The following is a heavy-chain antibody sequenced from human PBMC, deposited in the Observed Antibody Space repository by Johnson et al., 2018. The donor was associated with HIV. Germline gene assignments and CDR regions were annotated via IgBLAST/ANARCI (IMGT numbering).Heavy chain of an antibody. J-gene: IGHJ3*01. CDR2: IRYDGSNK. V-gene: IGHV3-30*02. CDR1: RFSFSRYG. Sequence: QVQLVESGGGLVQPGGSLRLSCAASRFSFSRYGMHWVRQAPGKGLEWVAFIRYDGSNKYYADSVKGRFTISRDTSKNTLYLQINSLRTEDTARYYCATHLSDYDDTLTDDAFDVWGQGTVVTVSS. D-gene: IGHD4-17*01. CDR3: ATHLSDYDDTLTDDAFDV.